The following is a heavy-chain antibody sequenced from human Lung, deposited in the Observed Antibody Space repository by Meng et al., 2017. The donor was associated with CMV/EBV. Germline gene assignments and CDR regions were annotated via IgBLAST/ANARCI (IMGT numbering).Heavy chain of an antibody. D-gene: IGHD2-2*01. J-gene: IGHJ6*02. V-gene: IGHV1-8*01. CDR2: MNPNSGNT. CDR3: ARTRIEVEPDGRKIKYYNYGMDV. CDR1: GYTFTTYD. Sequence: ASVKVSXKASGYTFTTYDINWVRQATGQGLEWMGWMNPNSGNTGYAQKFQGRDTLTRVTSISTAYMELSSLTSDDTAVYYCARTRIEVEPDGRKIKYYNYGMDVWGQGTTVTVSS.